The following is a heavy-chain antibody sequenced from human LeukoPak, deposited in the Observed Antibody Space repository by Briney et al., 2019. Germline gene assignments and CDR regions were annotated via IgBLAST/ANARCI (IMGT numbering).Heavy chain of an antibody. CDR1: GGSVSSGSYY. J-gene: IGHJ6*02. V-gene: IGHV4-61*01. CDR3: ASSVTPYYYGMDV. Sequence: SETLSLTCTVSGGSVSSGSYYWSWIRQPPGKGLEWIGYIYYSGSTNYNPSLKSRVTISVDTSKNQFSLKLSSVTAADTAVYYCASSVTPYYYGMDVWGQGTTVTVSS. D-gene: IGHD3-16*02. CDR2: IYYSGST.